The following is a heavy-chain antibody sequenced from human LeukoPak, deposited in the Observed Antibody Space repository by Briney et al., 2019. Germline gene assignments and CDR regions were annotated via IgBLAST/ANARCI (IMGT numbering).Heavy chain of an antibody. V-gene: IGHV3-30*18. CDR1: GFTFSYYG. CDR3: VKDSSTTWFGGDSE. J-gene: IGHJ4*02. D-gene: IGHD3-10*01. CDR2: ISTDGTNK. Sequence: PGGSLRLSCTASGFTFSYYGLHWVRQAPGKGLEWVALISTDGTNKNYADFVKGRFTISRDNSKNTLYLQMNSLRAEDTAVYYCVKDSSTTWFGGDSEWGQGALVTVSS.